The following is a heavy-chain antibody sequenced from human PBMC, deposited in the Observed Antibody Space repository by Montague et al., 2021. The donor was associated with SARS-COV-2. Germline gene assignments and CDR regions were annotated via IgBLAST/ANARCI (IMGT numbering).Heavy chain of an antibody. J-gene: IGHJ6*02. CDR1: GFTFSSYG. Sequence: SLRLSCAASGFTFSSYGMHWVRQAPGKGLEWVAVISYGGSNKYYADSVKGRFTISRDNSKNTLYLQMNSLRAEDTAVYYCAKDFMSLMVYAMVYYYYGMDVWGQGTTVTVSS. V-gene: IGHV3-30*18. CDR3: AKDFMSLMVYAMVYYYYGMDV. D-gene: IGHD2-8*01. CDR2: ISYGGSNK.